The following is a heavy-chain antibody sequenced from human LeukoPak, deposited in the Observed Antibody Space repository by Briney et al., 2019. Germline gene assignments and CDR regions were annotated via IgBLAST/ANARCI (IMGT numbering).Heavy chain of an antibody. CDR3: ARDADTALARSAFDI. CDR1: GFTFSNYW. D-gene: IGHD5-18*01. J-gene: IGHJ3*02. Sequence: PGGSLRVSCVASGFTFSNYWMRWVRQAPGKGLEWVALIKQDGSEKYYVDSVRGRFTISRDNAKNSLYLQMSSLRAEDTAVYYCARDADTALARSAFDIWGRGTMVTVSS. CDR2: IKQDGSEK. V-gene: IGHV3-7*04.